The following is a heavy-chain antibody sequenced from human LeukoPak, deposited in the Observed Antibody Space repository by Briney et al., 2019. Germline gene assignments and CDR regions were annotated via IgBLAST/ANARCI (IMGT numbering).Heavy chain of an antibody. CDR1: GGTFSSYA. CDR3: ARGPNTYYDFWSGYYRGSYYYYYMDV. V-gene: IGHV1-69*05. CDR2: IIPIFGTA. Sequence: SVKVSCKAPGGTFSSYAISWVRQAPGQGLEWMGRIIPIFGTANYAQKFQGRVTITTDESTSTAYMELSSLRSEDTAVYYCARGPNTYYDFWSGYYRGSYYYYYMDVWGKGTTVTVSS. D-gene: IGHD3-3*01. J-gene: IGHJ6*03.